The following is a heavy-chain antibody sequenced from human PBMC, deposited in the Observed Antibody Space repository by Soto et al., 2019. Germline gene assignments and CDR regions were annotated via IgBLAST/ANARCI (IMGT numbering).Heavy chain of an antibody. CDR2: IIPSLGVA. V-gene: IGHV1-69*08. Sequence: QVQLVQSGAEMKKPGSSVTVSCKATGGTFSTYTTNWVRQAPGQGLEWMGRIIPSLGVASYAPRFLGRVRLTADKSTNTAFMELARLESEDTAIYYCAREGPYDNGDVTNSFDPWGQGTQVTVSS. CDR3: AREGPYDNGDVTNSFDP. CDR1: GGTFSTYT. D-gene: IGHD4-17*01. J-gene: IGHJ5*02.